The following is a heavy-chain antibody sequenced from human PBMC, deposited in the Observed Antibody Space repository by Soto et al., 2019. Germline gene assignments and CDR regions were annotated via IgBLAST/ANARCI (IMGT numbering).Heavy chain of an antibody. CDR1: GASVGSGSYY. CDR2: IYYNGRT. Sequence: SETLSLTCSVSGASVGSGSYYWTWIRQPPGKGLEWIGYIYYNGRTNHSPSLKSRVTISTDTSKNQFSLKLTSVTAADTAVYYCARDKVGAIDYWGQGTLVTV. CDR3: ARDKVGAIDY. J-gene: IGHJ4*02. V-gene: IGHV4-61*01. D-gene: IGHD1-26*01.